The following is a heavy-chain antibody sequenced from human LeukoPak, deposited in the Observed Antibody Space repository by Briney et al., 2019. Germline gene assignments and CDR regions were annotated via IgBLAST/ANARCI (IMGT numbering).Heavy chain of an antibody. CDR2: ISGSGGST. D-gene: IGHD3-10*01. Sequence: GGSLRLSCAASGFTFSSYAMSWVRQAPGKGLEWVSAISGSGGSTYYADSVKGRFTISRDNAKNSLYLQMNSLRAEDTAVYYCARIYASGSYWDYWGQGTLVTVSS. CDR3: ARIYASGSYWDY. CDR1: GFTFSSYA. V-gene: IGHV3-23*01. J-gene: IGHJ4*02.